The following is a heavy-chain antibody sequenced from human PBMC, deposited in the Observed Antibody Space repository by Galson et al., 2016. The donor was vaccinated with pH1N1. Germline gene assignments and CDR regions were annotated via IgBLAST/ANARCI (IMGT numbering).Heavy chain of an antibody. V-gene: IGHV1-18*01. Sequence: SVKVSCKASGGTFSNSAVSWVRQAPGQGLEWMGWISAYNGNTKYAQKVQGRVTMTTDTSTSTAYMELRTLRSDDTAVYYCARDSRGGNWKYGMDVWGQGTTVTVSS. CDR1: GGTFSNSA. CDR2: ISAYNGNT. D-gene: IGHD2-15*01. CDR3: ARDSRGGNWKYGMDV. J-gene: IGHJ6*02.